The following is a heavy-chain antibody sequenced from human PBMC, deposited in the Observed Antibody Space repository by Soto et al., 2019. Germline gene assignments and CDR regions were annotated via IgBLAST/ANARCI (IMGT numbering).Heavy chain of an antibody. D-gene: IGHD6-19*01. CDR3: AREAVAGVSV. CDR2: ISSSSSYI. V-gene: IGHV3-21*01. J-gene: IGHJ4*02. Sequence: EVQLVESGGGLVKPGGSLRLSCAASGFTFSSYSMNWVRQAPGKGLEWVSSISSSSSYIYYADSAKGRFTISRDNAKNSLYLQMNSLRAEDTAVYYCAREAVAGVSVWGQGTLVTVSS. CDR1: GFTFSSYS.